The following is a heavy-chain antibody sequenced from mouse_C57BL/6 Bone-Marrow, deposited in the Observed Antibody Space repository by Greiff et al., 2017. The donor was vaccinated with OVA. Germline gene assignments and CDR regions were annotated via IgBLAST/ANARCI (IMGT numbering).Heavy chain of an antibody. J-gene: IGHJ3*01. Sequence: VHVKQSGAELVRPGASVKLSCTASGFNIKDDYMHWVKQRPEQGLEWIGWIDPENGDTEYASKFQGKATITADTSSNTAYLQLSSLTSEDTAVYYCTTGAYYSNSSFAYWGQGTLVTVSA. CDR1: GFNIKDDY. CDR2: IDPENGDT. CDR3: TTGAYYSNSSFAY. V-gene: IGHV14-4*01. D-gene: IGHD2-5*01.